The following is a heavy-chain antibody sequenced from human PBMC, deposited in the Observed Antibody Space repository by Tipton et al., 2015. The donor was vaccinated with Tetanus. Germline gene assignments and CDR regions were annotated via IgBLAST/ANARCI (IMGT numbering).Heavy chain of an antibody. CDR3: ARTKDSGAFDI. CDR2: INHSGST. D-gene: IGHD3-10*01. V-gene: IGHV4-34*01. Sequence: TLSLTCAVYGGSFSGYYWSWIRQPPGKGLEWIGEINHSGSTNYNPSLKSRVTISVDTSKNQFSLKLSSVTAADTAVYYCARTKDSGAFDIWGQGTMVTVSS. CDR1: GGSFSGYY. J-gene: IGHJ3*02.